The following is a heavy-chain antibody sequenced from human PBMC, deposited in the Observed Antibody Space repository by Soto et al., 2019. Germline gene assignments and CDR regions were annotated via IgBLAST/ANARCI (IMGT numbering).Heavy chain of an antibody. CDR2: ISGSGGST. CDR1: GFTFSSYA. Sequence: GGSLRLSCAASGFTFSSYAMSWVRQAPGKGLEWVSAISGSGGSTYYADSVKGRFTISRDNSKNTLYLQMNSLRAEDTAVYYCAKVGSYSSGWNYYYYGMDVWGQGTTVTVSS. V-gene: IGHV3-23*01. J-gene: IGHJ6*02. CDR3: AKVGSYSSGWNYYYYGMDV. D-gene: IGHD6-19*01.